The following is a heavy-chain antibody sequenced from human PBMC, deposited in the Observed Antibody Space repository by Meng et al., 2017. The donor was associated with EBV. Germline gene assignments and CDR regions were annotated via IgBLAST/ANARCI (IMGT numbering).Heavy chain of an antibody. CDR1: GYTCTGYY. V-gene: IGHV1-2*06. J-gene: IGHJ4*02. CDR2: INPNSGGT. Sequence: QGRLVRSGGELETPGVELTVSRKSSGYTCTGYYMHWVRQAPGQGLEWMGRINPNSGGTNYAQKCQGRVTMTRDTSISTAYMELSRLRSDDTAVYYCARVGIAVAGTGDYWGQGTLVTVSS. D-gene: IGHD6-19*01. CDR3: ARVGIAVAGTGDY.